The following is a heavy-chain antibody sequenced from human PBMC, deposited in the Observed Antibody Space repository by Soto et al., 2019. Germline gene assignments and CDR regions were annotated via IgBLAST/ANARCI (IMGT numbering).Heavy chain of an antibody. CDR3: ARLWLAPDYDFWSGYSPSYYYYGMDV. J-gene: IGHJ6*02. CDR1: GYTFTGYA. CDR2: INAGNGNT. D-gene: IGHD3-3*01. V-gene: IGHV1-3*01. Sequence: ASVKVSCKASGYTFTGYAMHWVRQAPGQRLEWMGWINAGNGNTKYSQKFQGRVTITRDTSASTAYMELSSLRSEDTAVYYCARLWLAPDYDFWSGYSPSYYYYGMDVWGQGTTVTVSS.